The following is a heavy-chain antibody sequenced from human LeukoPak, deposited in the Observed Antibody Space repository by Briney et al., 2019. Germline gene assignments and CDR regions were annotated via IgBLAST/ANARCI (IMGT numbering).Heavy chain of an antibody. Sequence: SETLSLTCTVSGGSISSYYWTWIRKPPGKGLEWIGYIYYSGSTNYDPSLKSRVTMSVDTSKNQFSLKLSSVTAADTAVYYCASALIAASGTAYGMDVWGQGTTVTVSS. CDR2: IYYSGST. CDR3: ASALIAASGTAYGMDV. J-gene: IGHJ6*02. D-gene: IGHD6-13*01. CDR1: GGSISSYY. V-gene: IGHV4-59*01.